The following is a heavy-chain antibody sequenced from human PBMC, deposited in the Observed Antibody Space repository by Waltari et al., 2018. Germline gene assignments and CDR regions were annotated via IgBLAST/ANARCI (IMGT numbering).Heavy chain of an antibody. V-gene: IGHV3-23*01. CDR1: GFTFSSYA. CDR2: ISGSGGST. J-gene: IGHJ4*02. D-gene: IGHD4-17*01. CDR3: AKGIYGGNLFDY. Sequence: EVQLLESGGGLVQPGGSLRLSCAASGFTFSSYAMSWVRQAPGKGLGWVSAISGSGGSTYYADSVKGRFTISRDNSKNTLYLQMNSLRAEDTAVYYCAKGIYGGNLFDYWGQGTLVTVSS.